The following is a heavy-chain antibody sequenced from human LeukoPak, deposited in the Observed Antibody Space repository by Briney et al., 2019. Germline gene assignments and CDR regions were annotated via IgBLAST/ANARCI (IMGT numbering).Heavy chain of an antibody. CDR3: ARVVEYHEHNWGAPLYYYYMDV. D-gene: IGHD1-1*01. J-gene: IGHJ6*03. CDR1: GFTFSDYY. V-gene: IGHV3-11*04. CDR2: ISSSGSTI. Sequence: GGSLRLSCAASGFTFSDYYMSWIRQAPGKGLEWVSYISSSGSTIYYADSVKGRFTISRDNAKNSLYLQMNSLRAEDTAVYYCARVVEYHEHNWGAPLYYYYMDVWGKGTTVTVSS.